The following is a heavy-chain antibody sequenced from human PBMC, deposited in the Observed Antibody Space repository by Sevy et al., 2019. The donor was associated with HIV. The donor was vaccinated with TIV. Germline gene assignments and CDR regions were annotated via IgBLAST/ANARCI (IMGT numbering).Heavy chain of an antibody. CDR3: ARAIGAASSY. D-gene: IGHD6-13*01. Sequence: GSLRLSCAASGFTFSSYWMSWVRQAPGKGREWVANIKQDGSEKYYMDSVKGRFTISRDNAKNSLYLQMNRLRAEDTAVYYCARAIGAASSYWGQGTLVTVSS. V-gene: IGHV3-7*04. CDR1: GFTFSSYW. J-gene: IGHJ4*02. CDR2: IKQDGSEK.